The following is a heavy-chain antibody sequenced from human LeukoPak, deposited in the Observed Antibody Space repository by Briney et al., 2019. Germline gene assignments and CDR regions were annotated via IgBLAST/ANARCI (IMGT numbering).Heavy chain of an antibody. CDR3: ARDRCSSTSCFYDF. J-gene: IGHJ4*02. CDR2: IKQGGSEE. Sequence: GGSLRLSCAASGFTFSHYWMTWVRHVPGKGLELVANIKQGGSEEFYVDSVKGRFTVSRDNAKNSLYLQLNSLRAEDTAIYYCARDRCSSTSCFYDFWGQGNLVTVSS. CDR1: GFTFSHYW. D-gene: IGHD2-2*01. V-gene: IGHV3-7*01.